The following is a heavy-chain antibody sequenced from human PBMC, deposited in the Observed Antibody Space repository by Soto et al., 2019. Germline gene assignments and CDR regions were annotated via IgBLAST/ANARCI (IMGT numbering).Heavy chain of an antibody. CDR1: GFTFSGYG. D-gene: IGHD3-10*01. CDR2: ISYDGNHE. Sequence: GGSLRLSCAVSGFTFSGYGMHWFRQAPDKGLEWVALISYDGNHEYYADSVKGRFTISRDNSRNTLYLQMNSLRAEDTAVYYCAKARGSGSYSQGYWGQGTLVTVSS. J-gene: IGHJ4*02. CDR3: AKARGSGSYSQGY. V-gene: IGHV3-30*18.